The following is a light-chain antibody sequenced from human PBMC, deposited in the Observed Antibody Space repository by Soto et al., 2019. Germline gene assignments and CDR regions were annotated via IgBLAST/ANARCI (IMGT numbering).Light chain of an antibody. CDR3: AAWDDSLGAYV. Sequence: QSALTQPPSASATPGQRVTISCSGSNSNIGTNTVNWYQQLPGTAPRLLIYTNNQRPSGVPQRFSGSKTGTSVSLAIGGLQSEDGADYYCAAWDDSLGAYVFGTGTKVTV. CDR2: TNN. J-gene: IGLJ1*01. V-gene: IGLV1-44*01. CDR1: NSNIGTNT.